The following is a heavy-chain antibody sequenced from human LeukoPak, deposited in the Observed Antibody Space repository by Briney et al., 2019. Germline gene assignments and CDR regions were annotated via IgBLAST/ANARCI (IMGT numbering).Heavy chain of an antibody. CDR1: GFTFSDYY. Sequence: GGSLRLSCAASGFTFSDYYMSWIRQAPGKGLEWVSSISSSSYIYYADSVKGRFTISRDNAKNSLYLQMNSLRAEDTAVYYCARGWFGEVAKDYWGQGTLVTVSS. CDR2: ISSSSYI. CDR3: ARGWFGEVAKDY. V-gene: IGHV3-69-1*01. D-gene: IGHD3-10*01. J-gene: IGHJ4*02.